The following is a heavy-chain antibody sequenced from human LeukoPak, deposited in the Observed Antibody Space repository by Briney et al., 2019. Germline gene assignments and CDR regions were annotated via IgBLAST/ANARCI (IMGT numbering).Heavy chain of an antibody. J-gene: IGHJ4*02. Sequence: PGGSLRLSCAASGFTVSNYWMSWVRQAPGKGLEWAANIKQDGSEKYYVDSVKGRFTISGDNAKNSLYLQMNSLRAEDTAVYYCATGAKPYYDFWSGYYTDYWGQGTLVTVSS. CDR2: IKQDGSEK. V-gene: IGHV3-7*01. D-gene: IGHD3-3*01. CDR1: GFTVSNYW. CDR3: ATGAKPYYDFWSGYYTDY.